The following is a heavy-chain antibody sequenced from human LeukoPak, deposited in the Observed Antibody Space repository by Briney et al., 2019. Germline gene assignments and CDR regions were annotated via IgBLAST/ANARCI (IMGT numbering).Heavy chain of an antibody. CDR1: GGTFSSYA. CDR2: IIPIFGTA. V-gene: IGHV1-69*13. CDR3: ARGMPGNAFDI. D-gene: IGHD2-2*01. J-gene: IGHJ3*02. Sequence: ASVKVSCKASGGTFSSYAISWVRQAPGQGLEWMGGIIPIFGTANYAQKFQGRVTITADESTSTPYMELSSLRSEDTAVYYCARGMPGNAFDIWGQGTMVTVSS.